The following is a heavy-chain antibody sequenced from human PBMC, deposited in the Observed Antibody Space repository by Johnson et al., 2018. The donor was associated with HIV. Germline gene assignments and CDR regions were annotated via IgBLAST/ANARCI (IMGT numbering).Heavy chain of an antibody. CDR1: GLTFRSYG. D-gene: IGHD3-3*01. J-gene: IGHJ3*02. CDR2: ISYDGSNK. CDR3: ARWSLSNAFDI. V-gene: IGHV3-30*19. Sequence: QVQLVESGGGVVQPGRSLRLSCAASGLTFRSYGMHWVRQAPGKGLEWVAVISYDGSNKYYADSVKGRFTISRDNAKNTLYLQMNSLRAEDTAVYYCARWSLSNAFDIWGQGTMVTVSS.